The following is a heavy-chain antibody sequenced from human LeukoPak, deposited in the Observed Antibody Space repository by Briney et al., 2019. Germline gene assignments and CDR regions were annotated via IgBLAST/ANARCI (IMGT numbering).Heavy chain of an antibody. J-gene: IGHJ4*02. CDR1: GFTLSSYW. Sequence: PGGSLRLSCVASGFTLSSYWMSWVRQAPGNGLEWVANIKEDGSEKYNVDSVKGRFTISRDNAKNALYLEMNSLRAEDTAVYYCARGYGLGASGPFYFDYWGQGTLVSVSS. CDR3: ARGYGLGASGPFYFDY. CDR2: IKEDGSEK. D-gene: IGHD3-10*01. V-gene: IGHV3-7*04.